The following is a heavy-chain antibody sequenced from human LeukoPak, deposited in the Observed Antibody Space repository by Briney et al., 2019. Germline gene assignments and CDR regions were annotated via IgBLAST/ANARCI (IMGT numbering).Heavy chain of an antibody. CDR2: VTSNNAI. Sequence: ETLSLTCPVSGGSISNYYYWPWIRQPPGKGLEWLSSVTSNNAIYYADSVKGRITLSRDNAKNSLYLQINSLRAEDTAVYYCAKSRTLNWNYDAFDIWGQGTMVTVSS. CDR1: GGSISNYYY. D-gene: IGHD1-7*01. V-gene: IGHV3-69-1*01. CDR3: AKSRTLNWNYDAFDI. J-gene: IGHJ3*02.